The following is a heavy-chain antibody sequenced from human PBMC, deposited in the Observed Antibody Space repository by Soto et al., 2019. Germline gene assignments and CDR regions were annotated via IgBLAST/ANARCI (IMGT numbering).Heavy chain of an antibody. D-gene: IGHD5-12*01. CDR2: IYHSGST. J-gene: IGHJ4*02. CDR1: GGSISSGGYS. V-gene: IGHV4-30-2*01. Sequence: SETLSLTCAVSGGSISSGGYSWSWIRQPPGKGLEWIGYIYHSGSTYYNPSLKSRVTISVDRSKNQFSLKLSSVTAADTAVYCCARAARYSGYDGSFDYWGQGTLVTVSS. CDR3: ARAARYSGYDGSFDY.